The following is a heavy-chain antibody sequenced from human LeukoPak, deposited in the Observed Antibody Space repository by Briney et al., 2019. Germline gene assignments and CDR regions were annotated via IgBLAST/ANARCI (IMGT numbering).Heavy chain of an antibody. V-gene: IGHV4-34*01. J-gene: IGHJ6*02. Sequence: SETLSLTCAVYGGSFSGYYWSWIRQPPGKGLEWIGEINHSGSTNYNPSLKSRVTISVDTSKNQSSLKLSSVTAADTAVYYCARREGYCSSTSCYDGLYYYYYYGMDVWGQGTTVTVSS. CDR1: GGSFSGYY. CDR3: ARREGYCSSTSCYDGLYYYYYYGMDV. CDR2: INHSGST. D-gene: IGHD2-2*01.